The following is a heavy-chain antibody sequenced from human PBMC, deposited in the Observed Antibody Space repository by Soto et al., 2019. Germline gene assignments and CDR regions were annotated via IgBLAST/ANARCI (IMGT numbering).Heavy chain of an antibody. CDR3: ARHGYNYGGGYFDY. D-gene: IGHD5-18*01. J-gene: IGHJ4*02. V-gene: IGHV3-66*04. CDR1: GVTVSSNY. Sequence: PGGSLRLSCAASGVTVSSNYTSWVRQAPGKGLEWVSVIYSGGSTYYADSVKGRFTISRDNSKNTLYLQMNSLRAEDTAVYYCARHGYNYGGGYFDYWGQGTLVTVSS. CDR2: IYSGGST.